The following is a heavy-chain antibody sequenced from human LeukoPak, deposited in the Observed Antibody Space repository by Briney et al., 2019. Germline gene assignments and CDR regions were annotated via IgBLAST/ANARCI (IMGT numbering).Heavy chain of an antibody. CDR1: GGTFSSYA. V-gene: IGHV1-69*06. CDR2: IIPIFGTA. D-gene: IGHD6-19*01. Sequence: SVKVSCKASGGTFSSYAISWARQAPGQGLEWMGGIIPIFGTANYAQKFQGRVTITADKSTSTAYMELSSLRSEDTAVYYCARVFSSGWPEDIWGQGTMVTVSS. J-gene: IGHJ3*02. CDR3: ARVFSSGWPEDI.